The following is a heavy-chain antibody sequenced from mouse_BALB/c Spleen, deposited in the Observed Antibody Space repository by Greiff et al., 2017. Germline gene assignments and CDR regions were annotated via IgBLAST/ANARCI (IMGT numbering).Heavy chain of an antibody. CDR1: GFSLTSYG. V-gene: IGHV2-2*02. J-gene: IGHJ4*01. D-gene: IGHD2-4*01. Sequence: VQLKESGPGLVQPSQSLSITCTVSGFSLTSYGVHWVRQSPGKGLEWLGVIWSGGSTDYNAAFISRLSISKDNSKSQVFFKMNSLQANDTAIYYCARGLYDYDDAMDYWGQGTSVTVSS. CDR3: ARGLYDYDDAMDY. CDR2: IWSGGST.